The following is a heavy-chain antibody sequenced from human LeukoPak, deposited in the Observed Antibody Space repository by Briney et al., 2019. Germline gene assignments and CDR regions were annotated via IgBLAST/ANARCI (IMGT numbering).Heavy chain of an antibody. J-gene: IGHJ4*02. D-gene: IGHD3-22*01. Sequence: PGGSLRLSCAASGFTFSSYTMNWVRQAPGKGLEWVSYISSSSSYVYYADSVKGRFTISRDNAKNSLYLQMNSLRAEDTAVYYCARERGQYYYDSSGYLDYWGQGTLVTVSS. CDR1: GFTFSSYT. CDR2: ISSSSSYV. CDR3: ARERGQYYYDSSGYLDY. V-gene: IGHV3-21*01.